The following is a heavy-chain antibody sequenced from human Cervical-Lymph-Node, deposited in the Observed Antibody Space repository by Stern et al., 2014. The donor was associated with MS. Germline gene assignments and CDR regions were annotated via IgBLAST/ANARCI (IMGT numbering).Heavy chain of an antibody. CDR2: IIPIFGTA. J-gene: IGHJ4*02. V-gene: IGHV1-69*05. CDR1: GGTFSNYA. D-gene: IGHD6-19*01. Sequence: VQLVQSGAEVKKPGSSVKVSCKASGGTFSNYAISWVRQAPGQGLEWMGWIIPIFGTANYAQKFQGSVTITTDESTSTTYMELSSLRSEDTAVYYCASRLGRIAVASVDYWGQGTLVTVSS. CDR3: ASRLGRIAVASVDY.